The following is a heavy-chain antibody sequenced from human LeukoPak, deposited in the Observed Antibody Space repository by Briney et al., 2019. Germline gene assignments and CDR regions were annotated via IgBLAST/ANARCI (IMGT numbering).Heavy chain of an antibody. D-gene: IGHD2/OR15-2a*01. V-gene: IGHV3-21*01. J-gene: IGHJ6*03. CDR3: ARDPYNGYYGDSYYYYMDV. CDR2: ITSSSSYT. Sequence: GGSLRLSCAASGFTFSTYNMNWVRQAPGKGLEWVSSITSSSSYTFYADSVKGRFTISRDNAKSSLYLQMNSLRAEDTAIYYCARDPYNGYYGDSYYYYMDVWGKGTTVTISS. CDR1: GFTFSTYN.